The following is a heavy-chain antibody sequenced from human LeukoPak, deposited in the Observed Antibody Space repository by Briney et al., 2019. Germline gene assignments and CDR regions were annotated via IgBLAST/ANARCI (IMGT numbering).Heavy chain of an antibody. CDR3: ARSPYDSSGYLDY. J-gene: IGHJ4*02. D-gene: IGHD3-22*01. CDR1: GFTFARNA. CDR2: IYSGGST. Sequence: PGGSLRLSCAASGFTFARNAMSWVRQAPGKGLEWVSVIYSGGSTYYADSVKGRFTISRDNSKNTLYLQMNSLRAEDTAVYYCARSPYDSSGYLDYWGQGTLVTVSS. V-gene: IGHV3-53*01.